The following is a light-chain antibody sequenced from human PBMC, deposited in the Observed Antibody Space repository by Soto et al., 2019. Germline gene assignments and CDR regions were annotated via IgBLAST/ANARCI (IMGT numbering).Light chain of an antibody. CDR2: GAS. V-gene: IGKV3-20*01. J-gene: IGKJ5*01. CDR3: QQYGSSST. CDR1: QSVSSSY. Sequence: DIVMTQSPDSLSVSPGERATLSCRASQSVSSSYLAWYQQKPGQAPRLLIYGASSRPTGIPDRFSGSGSGTDFTLTISRLEPEDFAVYYCQQYGSSSTFGQGTRLEI.